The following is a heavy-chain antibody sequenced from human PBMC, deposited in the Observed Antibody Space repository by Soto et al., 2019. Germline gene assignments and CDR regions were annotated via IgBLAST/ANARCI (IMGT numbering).Heavy chain of an antibody. CDR1: VFTFSSYS. D-gene: IGHD1-26*01. V-gene: IGHV3-48*02. J-gene: IGHJ6*02. CDR2: ISSSSSTI. CDR3: AREGGGQSGMDV. Sequence: LRLSCSASVFTFSSYSMNWFRQAPGKGLEWVSYISSSSSTIYYADSVKGRFTISRDNAKNSLYLQMNSLRDEDTAVYYCAREGGGQSGMDVWGQGTTVTVSS.